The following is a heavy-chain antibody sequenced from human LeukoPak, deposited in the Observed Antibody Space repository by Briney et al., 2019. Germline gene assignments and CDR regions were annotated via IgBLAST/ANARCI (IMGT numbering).Heavy chain of an antibody. D-gene: IGHD1-26*01. CDR1: GFTLSSYA. CDR2: TSSSDAGT. V-gene: IGHV3-23*01. CDR3: AKAPCGGVGATGFDY. J-gene: IGHJ4*02. Sequence: GGSLRLSCAASGFTLSSYAMSWVRQAPGKGLEWVSATSSSDAGTYYAESVRGRFTISRDNAKNSLYLQMNSLRAEDTALYYCAKAPCGGVGATGFDYWGQGTLVTVSS.